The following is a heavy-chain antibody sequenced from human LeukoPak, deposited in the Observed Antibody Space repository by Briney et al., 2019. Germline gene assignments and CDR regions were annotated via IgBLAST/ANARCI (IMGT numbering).Heavy chain of an antibody. Sequence: SVKVSCKASGGTFSSYTINWVRHAPGQGLEWMGGIIPIFGTPKNAQKFQGRGTSPPDESTSTAYMELSSLSSEDTAVYYCASAAIDREYFQHWGQGTLVPVSS. D-gene: IGHD2-2*01. CDR2: IIPIFGTP. CDR1: GGTFSSYT. CDR3: ASAAIDREYFQH. J-gene: IGHJ1*01. V-gene: IGHV1-69*01.